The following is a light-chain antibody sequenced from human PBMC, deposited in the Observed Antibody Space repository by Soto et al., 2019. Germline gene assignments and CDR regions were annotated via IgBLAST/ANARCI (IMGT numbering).Light chain of an antibody. CDR1: QSISSY. V-gene: IGKV1-39*01. CDR3: QQSYNTPLT. Sequence: DIQITQSPSSLSASVGDRVTITCRASQSISSYLNWYQQKPGKAPKFLIYAASSLQSGVPSRFSGSGSGTDFTLTISSLQPEDFATYYCQQSYNTPLTFGGGTKVDIK. J-gene: IGKJ4*01. CDR2: AAS.